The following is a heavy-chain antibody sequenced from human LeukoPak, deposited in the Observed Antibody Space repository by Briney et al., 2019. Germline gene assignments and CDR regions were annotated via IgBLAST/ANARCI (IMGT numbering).Heavy chain of an antibody. CDR3: ARDRFGWELLYGGTDAFDI. J-gene: IGHJ3*02. CDR2: IKQDGSEK. CDR1: GFTFSSYW. Sequence: PGGSLRLSCAASGFTFSSYWMSWVRQAPGKGLEWVANIKQDGSEKYYVDSVKGRFTISRDNAKNSLYLQMNSLRAEDTAVYYCARDRFGWELLYGGTDAFDIWGQGTMVTVSS. V-gene: IGHV3-7*01. D-gene: IGHD1-26*01.